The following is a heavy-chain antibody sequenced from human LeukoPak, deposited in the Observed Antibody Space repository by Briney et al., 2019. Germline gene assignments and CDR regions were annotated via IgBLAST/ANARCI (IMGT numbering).Heavy chain of an antibody. V-gene: IGHV1-69*13. D-gene: IGHD6-13*01. CDR1: GGTFSSYA. CDR2: IIPIFGTA. J-gene: IGHJ4*02. CDR3: ARGPRYSSSWYTSGGDY. Sequence: GASVKVSCKASGGTFSSYAISWVRQAPGQGLEWMGGIIPIFGTANYAQKFQGRVTITADESTSTAYMELRSLRSDDTAVYYCARGPRYSSSWYTSGGDYWGQGTLVTVSS.